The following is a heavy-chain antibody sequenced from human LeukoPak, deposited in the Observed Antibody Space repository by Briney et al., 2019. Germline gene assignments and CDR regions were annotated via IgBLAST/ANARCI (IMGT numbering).Heavy chain of an antibody. CDR1: GFTFSSCW. Sequence: GGSLRLSCAASGFTFSSCWMSWVRQAPGKGLEWVANIKQDGSEKYYVDSVKGRFTISRDNAKNSLYLQMNSLRAEDTAVYYCARDRWYGDYENWFDPWGQGTLVTVSS. CDR2: IKQDGSEK. CDR3: ARDRWYGDYENWFDP. V-gene: IGHV3-7*01. D-gene: IGHD4-17*01. J-gene: IGHJ5*02.